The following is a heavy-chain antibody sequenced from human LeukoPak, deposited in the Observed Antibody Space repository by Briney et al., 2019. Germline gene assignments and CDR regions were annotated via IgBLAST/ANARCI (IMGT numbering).Heavy chain of an antibody. J-gene: IGHJ4*02. V-gene: IGHV3-33*08. D-gene: IGHD2-21*02. CDR3: AREGYCGGDCFLY. CDR2: IWYDGSNK. CDR1: GLTFRNYG. Sequence: GRSLRLSCAASGLTFRNYGMHWVRQAPGKGLEWVAIIWYDGSNKYYADSVKGRFTISRDNSKNTLYLEMNSLRAEDTAVYYCAREGYCGGDCFLYWGQGTLVTVSS.